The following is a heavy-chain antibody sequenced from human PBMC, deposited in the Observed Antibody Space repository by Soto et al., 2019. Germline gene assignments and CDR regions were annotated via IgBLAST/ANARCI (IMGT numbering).Heavy chain of an antibody. CDR3: AISYDSSGYNGLDY. CDR1: GFTVSSNY. D-gene: IGHD3-22*01. J-gene: IGHJ4*02. CDR2: MYSGGST. V-gene: IGHV3-53*01. Sequence: EVQLVESGGGLIQPGGSRRLSCAASGFTVSSNYMSWVRQAPGKGLEWGSVMYSGGSTYYADSVKGRFTISRDNSKNTLYLQMNSLRGEDTAVYYCAISYDSSGYNGLDYWGQGTLVTVSS.